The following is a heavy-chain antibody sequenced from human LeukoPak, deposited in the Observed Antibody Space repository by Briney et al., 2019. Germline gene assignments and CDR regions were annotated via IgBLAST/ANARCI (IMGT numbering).Heavy chain of an antibody. CDR1: GFTFNIYW. V-gene: IGHV3-74*01. CDR2: IKTDVSFS. D-gene: IGHD4-17*01. CDR3: VKDRTTVTLFDY. Sequence: RESLRPSCAAAGFTFNIYWMHWVRQAPGKGLVWVSRIKTDVSFSNYGDAVKGRFTISTDNAKNTLYLQLNSLRAEDSAVYYCVKDRTTVTLFDYWGQGALVTVSS. J-gene: IGHJ4*02.